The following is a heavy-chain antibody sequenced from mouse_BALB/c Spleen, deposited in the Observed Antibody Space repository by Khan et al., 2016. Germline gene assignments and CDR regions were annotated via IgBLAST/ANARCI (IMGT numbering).Heavy chain of an antibody. J-gene: IGHJ3*01. CDR2: INTETGEP. Sequence: QLVQSGPELKKPGETVKISCKASGYTFTDYSMHWVKQAPGKGLKWMGWINTETGEPTYADDFKGRFAFSLETSARTAYLQINNFKNEDTATYFCAPITTVPFAYWGQGTLVTVSA. CDR3: APITTVPFAY. V-gene: IGHV9-2-1*01. D-gene: IGHD1-1*01. CDR1: GYTFTDYS.